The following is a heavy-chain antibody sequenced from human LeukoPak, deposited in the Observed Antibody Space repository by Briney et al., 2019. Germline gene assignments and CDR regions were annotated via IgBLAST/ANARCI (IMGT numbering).Heavy chain of an antibody. D-gene: IGHD5-12*01. CDR1: GYTFTGYY. Sequence: ASVKVSCKASGYTFTGYYMHWVRQAPGQGLECMGWINPNSGGTNYAQKFQGRVTMTRDTSISTAYMELSRLRSDDTAVYYCARPGYSGYDPGIFDYWGQGTLVTVSS. CDR3: ARPGYSGYDPGIFDY. V-gene: IGHV1-2*02. J-gene: IGHJ4*02. CDR2: INPNSGGT.